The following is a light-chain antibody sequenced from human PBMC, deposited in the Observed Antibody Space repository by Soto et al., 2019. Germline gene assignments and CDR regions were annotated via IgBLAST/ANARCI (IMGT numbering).Light chain of an antibody. CDR1: QSLVNSDGNTY. CDR2: KIS. V-gene: IGKV2-24*01. Sequence: DIVMTQTPLSSPVTLGQPASISCRSSQSLVNSDGNTYLSWIQQRPGQPPRLLIEKISNRFSGVPDRFSGTGAGTDFTLTISGVEAEDVGIYYCVRVTQFPYTFGQGTKLEI. CDR3: VRVTQFPYT. J-gene: IGKJ2*01.